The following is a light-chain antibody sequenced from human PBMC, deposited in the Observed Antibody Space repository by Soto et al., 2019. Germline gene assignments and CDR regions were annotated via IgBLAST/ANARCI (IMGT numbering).Light chain of an antibody. CDR2: GAF. Sequence: DTQMTHSPSTLSASVGVRGTIICRASQSIGTQLARYQQKPGKAPKLLISGAFSLESGVPSRLRGSGSGTEFTLTISSRQLDDFATYYCQQYYTYSTFGKGTKVDI. CDR3: QQYYTYST. V-gene: IGKV1-5*02. CDR1: QSIGTQ. J-gene: IGKJ1*01.